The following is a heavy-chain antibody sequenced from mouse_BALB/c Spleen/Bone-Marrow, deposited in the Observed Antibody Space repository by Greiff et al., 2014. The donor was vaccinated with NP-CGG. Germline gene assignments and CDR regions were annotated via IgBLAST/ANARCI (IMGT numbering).Heavy chain of an antibody. CDR1: AYTFTDYT. J-gene: IGHJ4*01. CDR2: INPSSGYT. Sequence: QVQLKQSGAELARPGASVKMSCKASAYTFTDYTVHWVKQRPGQGLEWIGYINPSSGYTNYNQIFKDKATLTADKSSSTAYMQLSSLTSEDSAVYYCARRGTFGATSYAMDYWGQGNSVTVSS. V-gene: IGHV1-4*01. CDR3: ARRGTFGATSYAMDY. D-gene: IGHD3-1*01.